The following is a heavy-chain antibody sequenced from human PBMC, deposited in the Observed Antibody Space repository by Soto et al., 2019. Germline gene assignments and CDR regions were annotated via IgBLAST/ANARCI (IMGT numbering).Heavy chain of an antibody. CDR1: GYIFTSYY. D-gene: IGHD2-2*02. V-gene: IGHV1-46*01. Sequence: ASVKVSCKASGYIFTSYYIHWVRQAPGQGLEWMALINPSGGTTNYAQKFQGRVTMTRDTSTSTVYMELSSLRSEDTAVYYCATALHYYAAIGGTGYFQYWGQGTLVTVSS. CDR2: INPSGGTT. CDR3: ATALHYYAAIGGTGYFQY. J-gene: IGHJ1*01.